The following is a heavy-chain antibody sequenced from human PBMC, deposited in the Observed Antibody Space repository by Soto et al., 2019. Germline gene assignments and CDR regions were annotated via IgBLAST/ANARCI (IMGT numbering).Heavy chain of an antibody. D-gene: IGHD3-10*01. CDR2: MSPDSSKK. CDR1: GFIFGAYG. V-gene: IGHV3-30*18. Sequence: GSLRLSCAASGFIFGAYGIHWVRQTADKGLEWVAVMSPDSSKKYYADSVKGRFTVSRDTSKNIVYLQMSRLRGEDSGVYHCAKALVRGTYSHYGMDVWGQGTRVTVSS. J-gene: IGHJ6*02. CDR3: AKALVRGTYSHYGMDV.